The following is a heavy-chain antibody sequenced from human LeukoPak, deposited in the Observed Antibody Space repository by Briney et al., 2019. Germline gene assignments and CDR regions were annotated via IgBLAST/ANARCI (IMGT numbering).Heavy chain of an antibody. CDR2: ISSNGGST. V-gene: IGHV3-64*01. CDR3: ARVSGAN. Sequence: GGSLRLPCAASGFTFSSYAMYWVRQAPGKGLEYVSAISSNGGSTYYANSVKGRFTISRDNSKNTLYLQMGSLRAEDMAVYYCARVSGANWGQGTLVTVSS. J-gene: IGHJ4*02. CDR1: GFTFSSYA. D-gene: IGHD3-10*01.